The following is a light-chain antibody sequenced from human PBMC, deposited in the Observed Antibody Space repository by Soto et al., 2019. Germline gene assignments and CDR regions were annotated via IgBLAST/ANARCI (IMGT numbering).Light chain of an antibody. V-gene: IGKV1-39*01. CDR2: AAS. CDR1: QGIRND. Sequence: DIQMTQSPSSLSSSLGDRVTITCRASQGIRNDLGWYQQKPGKAPKLLIFAASSLQSGVPSRFSGSRSGPDFTPTISSLQNEDFATYYCQQSYSSPPTFGQGTKVDIK. J-gene: IGKJ1*01. CDR3: QQSYSSPPT.